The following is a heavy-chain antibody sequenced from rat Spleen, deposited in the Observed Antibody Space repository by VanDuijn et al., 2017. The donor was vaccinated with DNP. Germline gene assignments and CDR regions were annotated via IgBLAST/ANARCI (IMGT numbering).Heavy chain of an antibody. CDR3: ARRLGGMDY. V-gene: IGHV5-22*01. CDR1: GFTFSDYY. Sequence: EVQLVESGGGLVQPGRSLKLSCAASGFTFSDYYMAWVRQAPKKGLEWVASISYEGSSTYYGDSVKGRFTISRDNAKSTLYLQMNSLRSEDTATYYCARRLGGMDYWGQGVMVTVSS. J-gene: IGHJ2*01. CDR2: ISYEGSST. D-gene: IGHD1-7*01.